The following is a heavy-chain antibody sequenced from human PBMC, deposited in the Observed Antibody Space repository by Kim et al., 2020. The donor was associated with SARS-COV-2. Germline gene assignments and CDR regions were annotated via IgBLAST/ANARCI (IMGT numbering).Heavy chain of an antibody. CDR1: GFTFSPSP. J-gene: IGHJ4*02. Sequence: GGSLRLSCVASGFTFSPSPMGWVRQAPGKGLEWVSRISWEGTRTNYSTSMKGRVTTSSDKSKNTLYLHMNSLRVEATAVNYCAKGGIKRGFVNWGQGP. CDR3: AKGGIKRGFVN. CDR2: ISWEGTRT. D-gene: IGHD3-16*01. V-gene: IGHV3-23*01.